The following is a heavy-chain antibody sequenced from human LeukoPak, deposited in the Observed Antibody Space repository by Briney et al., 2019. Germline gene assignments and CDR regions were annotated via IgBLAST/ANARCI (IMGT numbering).Heavy chain of an antibody. V-gene: IGHV1-18*01. D-gene: IGHD2-15*01. Sequence: ASVKVSCKASGYTFTSYGISWVRQAPGQGLEWMGWISAYNGNTNYAQKLQGRVTMTTDTSTSTAYMELRCLRSDDTAVYYCARTRRAAAPGRLYYYYYMDVWGKGTTVTVSS. CDR3: ARTRRAAAPGRLYYYYYMDV. CDR1: GYTFTSYG. CDR2: ISAYNGNT. J-gene: IGHJ6*03.